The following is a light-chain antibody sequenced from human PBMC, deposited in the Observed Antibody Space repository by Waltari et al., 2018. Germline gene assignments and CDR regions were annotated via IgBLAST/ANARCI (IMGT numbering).Light chain of an antibody. CDR1: SNDIGDYNY. CDR2: DVT. Sequence: QSALTQPASVSGSPGQSITISCTGTSNDIGDYNYVSWYQHQSGKAPKLMIYDVTERPSGVSNRFSCSKSGNTASLTISGLQADDEADYYCTSFSTISTSLFGGGTKVTVL. V-gene: IGLV2-14*03. J-gene: IGLJ3*02. CDR3: TSFSTISTSL.